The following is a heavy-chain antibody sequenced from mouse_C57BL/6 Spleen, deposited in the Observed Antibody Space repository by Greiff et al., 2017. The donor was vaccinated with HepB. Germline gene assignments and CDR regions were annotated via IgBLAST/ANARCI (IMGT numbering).Heavy chain of an antibody. J-gene: IGHJ4*01. CDR3: ARQGSEYDDGYAMDY. CDR2: ISNLAYSI. V-gene: IGHV5-15*01. D-gene: IGHD2-12*01. CDR1: GFTFSDYG. Sequence: EVQLQESGGGLVQPGGSLKLSCAASGFTFSDYGMAWVRQAPRKGPEWVAFISNLAYSIYYADTVTGRFTISRENAKNTLYLEMSSLRSEDTAMYYCARQGSEYDDGYAMDYWGQGTSVTVSS.